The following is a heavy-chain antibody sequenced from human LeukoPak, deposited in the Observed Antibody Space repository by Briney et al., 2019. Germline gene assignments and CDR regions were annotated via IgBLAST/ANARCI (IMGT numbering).Heavy chain of an antibody. CDR1: GFTFSSYD. J-gene: IGHJ4*02. V-gene: IGHV3-13*01. Sequence: GGSLRLSCAASGFTFSSYDMHWVRQATGKGLEWVSAIGTAGDTYYPGSVKGRFTISRDNSKNTLYLQMNSLRAEDTAVYYCAKDYNHEDYSYGPFDYWGQGTLVTVSS. CDR2: IGTAGDT. CDR3: AKDYNHEDYSYGPFDY. D-gene: IGHD5-18*01.